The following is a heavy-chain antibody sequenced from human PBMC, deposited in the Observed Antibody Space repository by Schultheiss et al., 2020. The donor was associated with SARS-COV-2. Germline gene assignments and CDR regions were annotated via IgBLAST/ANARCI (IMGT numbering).Heavy chain of an antibody. CDR2: IIPIFGTA. Sequence: SVKVSCKASGGTFSSYAISWVRQAPGQGLEWMGGIIPIFGTANYAQKFQGRVTITADESTSTAYMELSSLRSEDTAVYYCAKSRGGNYLDAFDIWGQGTTVTVSS. CDR1: GGTFSSYA. CDR3: AKSRGGNYLDAFDI. J-gene: IGHJ3*02. D-gene: IGHD1-26*01. V-gene: IGHV1-69*13.